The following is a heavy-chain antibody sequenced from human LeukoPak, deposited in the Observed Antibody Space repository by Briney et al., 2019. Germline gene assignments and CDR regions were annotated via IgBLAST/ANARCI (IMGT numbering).Heavy chain of an antibody. Sequence: GGSLRLSCAASGFTFSSYWMTWVRQAPGKGLEWVANIRQDGSDKYYVDSVKGRFTIPRDNAKNSLFLQMNSLRAEDTAVYYCVRDSYTNTWHFQNKDYWGQGTLVTVSS. CDR1: GFTFSSYW. V-gene: IGHV3-7*01. D-gene: IGHD2-2*02. J-gene: IGHJ4*02. CDR3: VRDSYTNTWHFQNKDY. CDR2: IRQDGSDK.